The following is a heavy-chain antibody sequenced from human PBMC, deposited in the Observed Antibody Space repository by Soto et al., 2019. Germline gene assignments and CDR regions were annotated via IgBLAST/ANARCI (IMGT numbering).Heavy chain of an antibody. CDR3: GRVMVRGKHYYGVDD. J-gene: IGHJ6*02. CDR1: GYSFTSYW. CDR2: IYPGDSDT. V-gene: IGHV5-51*01. D-gene: IGHD3-10*01. Sequence: PGESLKISCKGSGYSFTSYWIGWVRQMPGKGLEWMGIIYPGDSDTRYSPSFQGQVTISADKSISTAYLQWSSLKASDTAMYYCGRVMVRGKHYYGVDDWCQGITVTVS.